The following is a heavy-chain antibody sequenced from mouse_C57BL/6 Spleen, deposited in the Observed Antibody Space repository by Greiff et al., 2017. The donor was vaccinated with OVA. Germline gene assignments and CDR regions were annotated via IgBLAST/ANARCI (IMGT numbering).Heavy chain of an antibody. J-gene: IGHJ2*01. CDR1: GYTFTDYY. D-gene: IGHD1-1*02. CDR3: ARKVGGKGYFDY. V-gene: IGHV1-26*01. Sequence: EVQLQQSGPELVKPGASVKISCKASGYTFTDYYMNWVKQSHGKSLEWIGDINPNNGGTSYNQKFKGKATLTVDKSSSTAYMELRSLTSEDSAVYYCARKVGGKGYFDYWGQGTTLTVSS. CDR2: INPNNGGT.